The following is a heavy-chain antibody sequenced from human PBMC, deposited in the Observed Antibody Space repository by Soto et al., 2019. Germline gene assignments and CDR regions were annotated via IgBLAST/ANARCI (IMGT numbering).Heavy chain of an antibody. D-gene: IGHD6-13*01. Sequence: QVQLVQSGAEVKKPGASVKVSCKASGYTFTSYGLSWLRQAPGQGLEWMGWISAYNGNTNYAQKLQGRVTMTTDTSTSTAYMELRSLRADDTAVYYCAREFAAAHSGYYYYGMDVWGQGTTGTGSS. CDR1: GYTFTSYG. CDR3: AREFAAAHSGYYYYGMDV. J-gene: IGHJ6*02. CDR2: ISAYNGNT. V-gene: IGHV1-18*04.